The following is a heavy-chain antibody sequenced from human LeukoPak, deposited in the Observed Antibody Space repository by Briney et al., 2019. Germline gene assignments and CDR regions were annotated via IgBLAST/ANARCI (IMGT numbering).Heavy chain of an antibody. J-gene: IGHJ4*02. V-gene: IGHV3-7*03. Sequence: GGSLRLSRAASGFTLKNYWMSWVRQAPGKGLEWVADIKKDGSEEYYVDSVKGRFTISRDNAKNSLFLQMSSLRAEDTAIYYCARGPFSRDNFDYWGQGTLVTVSS. D-gene: IGHD5-24*01. CDR1: GFTLKNYW. CDR3: ARGPFSRDNFDY. CDR2: IKKDGSEE.